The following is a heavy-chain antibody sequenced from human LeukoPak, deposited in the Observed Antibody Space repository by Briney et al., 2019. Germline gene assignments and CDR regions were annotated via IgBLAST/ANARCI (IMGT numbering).Heavy chain of an antibody. CDR2: INSDGSST. CDR1: GFTFSSYW. CDR3: ARDPLFYCSGGSCPGYMDV. J-gene: IGHJ6*03. V-gene: IGHV3-74*01. D-gene: IGHD2-15*01. Sequence: GGSLRLSCAASGFTFSSYWMHWVRQAPGKGLVWVSRINSDGSSTSYAGSVKGRFTISRDNAKNTLYLQMNSLRAEDTAVYYCARDPLFYCSGGSCPGYMDVWGKGTTVTVSS.